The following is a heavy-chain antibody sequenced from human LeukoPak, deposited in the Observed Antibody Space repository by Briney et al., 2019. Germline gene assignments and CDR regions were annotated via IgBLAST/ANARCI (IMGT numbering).Heavy chain of an antibody. CDR3: AKAATHSSGWYGEDY. Sequence: GGSLGLSCAASGFTFSSYAMSWVRQAPGKGLEWVSAISGSGGSTYYADSVKGRFTISRDNSKNTLYLQMNSLRAEDTAVYYCAKAATHSSGWYGEDYWGQGALVTVSS. CDR1: GFTFSSYA. CDR2: ISGSGGST. D-gene: IGHD6-19*01. V-gene: IGHV3-23*01. J-gene: IGHJ4*02.